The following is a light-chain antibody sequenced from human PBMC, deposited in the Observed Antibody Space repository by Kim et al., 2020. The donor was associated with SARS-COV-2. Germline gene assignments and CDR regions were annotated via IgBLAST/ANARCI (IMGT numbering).Light chain of an antibody. CDR2: GAS. CDR3: QHALT. V-gene: IGKV3-15*01. J-gene: IGKJ4*01. CDR1: QGVSSN. Sequence: EIVMTQSPATLSVSPGERATLSCRASQGVSSNLAWYQQKPGQAPRLLIYGASTRATGIPARFSGSGSGTEFTLTISSLQSEDFAVYYCQHALTFGAGTKVEIK.